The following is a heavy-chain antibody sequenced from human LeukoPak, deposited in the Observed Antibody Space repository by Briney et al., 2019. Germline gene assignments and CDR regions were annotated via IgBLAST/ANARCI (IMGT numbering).Heavy chain of an antibody. CDR3: ARDWDVDTAMVTVDY. D-gene: IGHD5-18*01. CDR2: ISSSSSYI. V-gene: IGHV3-21*01. Sequence: GGSLRLSCAASGFTFSSYSMNWVRQAPGKGLEWVSSISSSSSYIYYADSVKGRFTISRDNAKNSLYLQMNSLGAEDTAVYYCARDWDVDTAMVTVDYWGQGTLVTVSS. J-gene: IGHJ4*02. CDR1: GFTFSSYS.